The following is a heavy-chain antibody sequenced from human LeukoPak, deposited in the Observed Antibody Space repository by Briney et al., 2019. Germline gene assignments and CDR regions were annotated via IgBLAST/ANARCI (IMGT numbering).Heavy chain of an antibody. V-gene: IGHV3-74*01. CDR2: ISGGGCSA. Sequence: GGSLRLSCAASGLTFSTHWMYWVRQAPGKELVWVSRISGGGCSASYAYSVTGRFTICRDNAKHTLFLQMTSLRVEDTAVYSCASLLPPYHGSGGCGMYVWGQGTTVTVSS. D-gene: IGHD3-10*01. J-gene: IGHJ6*02. CDR3: ASLLPPYHGSGGCGMYV. CDR1: GLTFSTHW.